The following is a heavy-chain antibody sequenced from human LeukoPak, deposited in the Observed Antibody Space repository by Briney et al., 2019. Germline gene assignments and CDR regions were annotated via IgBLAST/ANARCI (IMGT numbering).Heavy chain of an antibody. Sequence: GGSLRLSCAASGFTFSNAWMSWVRQAPGKGLEWVGRIKSKTDGGTTDYAAPVKGRFTISRDDSKNTLYLLMNSLKTEDTAVYYCTSLSSGWYRADYWGQGTLVTVSS. CDR2: IKSKTDGGTT. D-gene: IGHD6-19*01. CDR1: GFTFSNAW. V-gene: IGHV3-15*01. J-gene: IGHJ4*02. CDR3: TSLSSGWYRADY.